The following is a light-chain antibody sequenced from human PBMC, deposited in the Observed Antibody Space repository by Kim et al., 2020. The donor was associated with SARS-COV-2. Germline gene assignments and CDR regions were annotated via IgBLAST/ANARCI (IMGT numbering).Light chain of an antibody. Sequence: QTATITCTGKTKNVGNQGAAWLQQHQGHPPKLLSYRNNHRPSGISDRFSASRSGNTASLTITGLQPEDEADYYCSAWDDSLSTWVFGEGTQLTVL. CDR2: RNN. J-gene: IGLJ3*02. CDR3: SAWDDSLSTWV. V-gene: IGLV10-54*04. CDR1: TKNVGNQG.